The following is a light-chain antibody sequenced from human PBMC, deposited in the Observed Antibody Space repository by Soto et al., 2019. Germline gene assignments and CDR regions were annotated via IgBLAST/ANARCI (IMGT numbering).Light chain of an antibody. CDR2: DAV. CDR3: HQYGSSLGT. J-gene: IGKJ2*01. Sequence: EIVLTQSPGTLSLSPGERATLSCRASQSVSSSYLAWYQQRPGQAPRLLIYDAVRRATGISDRFSGSGSGTDFTLTISRLEPEDFAVYYCHQYGSSLGTFGQGTKVDIK. CDR1: QSVSSSY. V-gene: IGKV3-20*01.